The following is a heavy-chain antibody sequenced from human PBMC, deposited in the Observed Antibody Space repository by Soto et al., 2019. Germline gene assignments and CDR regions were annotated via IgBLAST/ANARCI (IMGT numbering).Heavy chain of an antibody. CDR2: ISYDGSNK. CDR3: AKDMIGTPPYGMDV. V-gene: IGHV3-30*18. D-gene: IGHD1-7*01. J-gene: IGHJ6*02. CDR1: GFTFSNYG. Sequence: PGGSLRLSCAASGFTFSNYGMHWVRQAPGKGLEWVAVISYDGSNKYYADSVKGPFTISRDNSKNTLYLQMNSLRAEDTAVYYCAKDMIGTPPYGMDVWGQGTTATVSS.